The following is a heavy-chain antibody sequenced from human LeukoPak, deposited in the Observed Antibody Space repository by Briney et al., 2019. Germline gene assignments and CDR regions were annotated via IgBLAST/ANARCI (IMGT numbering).Heavy chain of an antibody. CDR1: GLNFDHSA. Sequence: PGGSLRLSCVASGLNFDHSAMHWVRQAPGKGLEWVSLISADGGSTFSADSVKGRFSISRDNSKNSLYLQRNSLRSEDTAMYYCAKESGKFDYWGQGTLVAVSS. CDR2: ISADGGST. V-gene: IGHV3-43*02. CDR3: AKESGKFDY. J-gene: IGHJ4*02.